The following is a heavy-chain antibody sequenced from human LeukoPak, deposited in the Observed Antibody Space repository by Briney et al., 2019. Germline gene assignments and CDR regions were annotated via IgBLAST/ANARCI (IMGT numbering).Heavy chain of an antibody. D-gene: IGHD3-10*01. CDR3: ARGSSGSGSYYNPYGMDV. Sequence: SETLSLTCAVYGGSFRGYYWSWIRQPPGKGLEWIGEINHSVSTNYNPSLKSRVTISVDTSKNQFSLNLSSVTAADTAVYYCARGSSGSGSYYNPYGMDVWGKGTTVTVSS. J-gene: IGHJ6*04. CDR2: INHSVST. V-gene: IGHV4-34*01. CDR1: GGSFRGYY.